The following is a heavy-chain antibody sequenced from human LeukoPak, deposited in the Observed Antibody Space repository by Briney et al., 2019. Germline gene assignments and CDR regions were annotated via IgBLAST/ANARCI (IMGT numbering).Heavy chain of an antibody. D-gene: IGHD3-10*01. CDR3: ASLLWFAPLDY. Sequence: GGSLRLSCAASGFTFSSYSMNWVRQAPGKGLEWVSSISSSSSYIYYADSVKGRFTISRDNAKNSLYLQMDSLRAEDTAVYYCASLLWFAPLDYWGQGTLVTVSS. V-gene: IGHV3-21*01. CDR1: GFTFSSYS. J-gene: IGHJ4*02. CDR2: ISSSSSYI.